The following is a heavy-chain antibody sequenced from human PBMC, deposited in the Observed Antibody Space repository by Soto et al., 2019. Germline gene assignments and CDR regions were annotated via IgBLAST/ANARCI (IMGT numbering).Heavy chain of an antibody. CDR2: ISYGGSNE. V-gene: IGHV3-30*18. CDR1: GFTCSGQG. CDR3: AKEFTVAGDFDD. J-gene: IGHJ4*01. Sequence: GGSVRFWSVASGFTCSGQGIQWVRQSPGKGLESVAVISYGGSNEYYADSVKGRFTISRDNSKNTLYLQVDSLRPEDTAVYYCAKEFTVAGDFDDRAHRSLVTVSS. D-gene: IGHD6-19*01.